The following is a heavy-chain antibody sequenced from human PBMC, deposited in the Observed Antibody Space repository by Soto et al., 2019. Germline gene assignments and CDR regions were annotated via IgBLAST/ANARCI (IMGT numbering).Heavy chain of an antibody. V-gene: IGHV3-23*01. J-gene: IGHJ4*02. CDR3: AKAARETGGNSGIDY. CDR1: EFTFNSYA. D-gene: IGHD2-21*02. CDR2: IIGSGAIT. Sequence: GGSLRLSCVASEFTFNSYAMSWVRQAPGMGLEWVSSIIGSGAITYYADSVKGRFTISRDNSKSTLYLQMNSLRVEDTALYYCAKAARETGGNSGIDYWGQGTLVTVSS.